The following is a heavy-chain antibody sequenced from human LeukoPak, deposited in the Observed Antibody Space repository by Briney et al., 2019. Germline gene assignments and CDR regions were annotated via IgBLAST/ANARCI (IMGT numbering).Heavy chain of an antibody. V-gene: IGHV4-34*01. Sequence: PSETLSLTCAVYGGSFSGYYWSWIRQPPGKGLEWIGEINHSGSTNYNPSLKGRVTISVDTSKNQFSLKLSSVTAADTAVYYCARGSSGMAYFDYWGQGTLVTVSS. D-gene: IGHD1-1*01. J-gene: IGHJ4*02. CDR1: GGSFSGYY. CDR2: INHSGST. CDR3: ARGSSGMAYFDY.